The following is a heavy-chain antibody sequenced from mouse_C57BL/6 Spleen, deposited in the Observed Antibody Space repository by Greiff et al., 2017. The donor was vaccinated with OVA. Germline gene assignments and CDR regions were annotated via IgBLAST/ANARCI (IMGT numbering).Heavy chain of an antibody. CDR2: IYPGSGNT. Sequence: QVQLQQSGPELVKPGASVKISCKASGYSFTSYYIHWVKQRPGQGLEWIGWIYPGSGNTKYNEKFKGKATLTADTSSSTAYMQLSSLTSEDAAVYYCARGTVRDAMDYWGQGTSVTVSS. CDR3: ARGTVRDAMDY. V-gene: IGHV1-66*01. D-gene: IGHD1-1*01. J-gene: IGHJ4*01. CDR1: GYSFTSYY.